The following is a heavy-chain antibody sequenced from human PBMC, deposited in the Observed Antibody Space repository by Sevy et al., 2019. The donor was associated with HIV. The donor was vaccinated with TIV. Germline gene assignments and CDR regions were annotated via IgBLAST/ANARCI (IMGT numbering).Heavy chain of an antibody. CDR3: ARGALTPKSNSSSWYGGAFDI. Sequence: ASVKVSCKASGYTFTGYYMHWVRQAPGQGLEWMGWINPNSGGTNYAQKFQGRGTMTRDTSISTAYMELSRLGSDDTAVYYCARGALTPKSNSSSWYGGAFDIWGQGTMVTVSS. CDR2: INPNSGGT. D-gene: IGHD6-13*01. V-gene: IGHV1-2*02. CDR1: GYTFTGYY. J-gene: IGHJ3*02.